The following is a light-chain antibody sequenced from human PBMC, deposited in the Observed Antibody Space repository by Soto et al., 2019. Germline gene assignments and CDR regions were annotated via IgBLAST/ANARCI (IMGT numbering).Light chain of an antibody. CDR2: GNS. CDR1: SSNIGAGYD. J-gene: IGLJ1*01. CDR3: QSYDSRLSNYV. Sequence: QSVLTQPPSVSGAPGQRVTISCTGSSSNIGAGYDVHWYQQLPGTAPKLLIYGNSNRPSGVPDRFSGSKSGTSASLAITGHQAEDEADYYCQSYDSRLSNYVFGTGTKLTV. V-gene: IGLV1-40*01.